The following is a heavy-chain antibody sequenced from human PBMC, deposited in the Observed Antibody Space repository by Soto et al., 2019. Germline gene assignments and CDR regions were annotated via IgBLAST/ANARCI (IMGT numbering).Heavy chain of an antibody. J-gene: IGHJ5*02. V-gene: IGHV4-39*01. Sequence: TSETLSLTCAVYGGSFSGYYWGWIRQPPGKGLEWIGSIYYSGSTYYNPSLKSRVTISVDTSKNQFSLKLSSVTAADTAVYYCARLPHFWSGYLVWWFDPWGQGTLVTVSS. CDR3: ARLPHFWSGYLVWWFDP. CDR2: IYYSGST. D-gene: IGHD3-3*02. CDR1: GGSFSGYY.